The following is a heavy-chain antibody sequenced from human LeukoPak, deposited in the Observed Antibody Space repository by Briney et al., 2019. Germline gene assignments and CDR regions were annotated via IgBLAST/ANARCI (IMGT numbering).Heavy chain of an antibody. CDR3: ATCVSRCPGIFWSGYPSGDQGAFDT. CDR2: FDPEDGET. D-gene: IGHD3-3*01. Sequence: GASVKVSCKVSGYTLTELSMHWVRQAPGKGLEWMGGFDPEDGETIYAQKFQGRVTMTEDTSTDTAYMELSSLRSEDTAVYYCATCVSRCPGIFWSGYPSGDQGAFDTWGQGTMVTVSS. CDR1: GYTLTELS. J-gene: IGHJ3*02. V-gene: IGHV1-24*01.